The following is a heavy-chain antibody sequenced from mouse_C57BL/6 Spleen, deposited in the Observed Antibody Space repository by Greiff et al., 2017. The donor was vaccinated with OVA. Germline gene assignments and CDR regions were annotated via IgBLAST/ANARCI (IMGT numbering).Heavy chain of an antibody. Sequence: VQLQQSGAELVKPGASVKMSCKASGYTFTSYWITWVKQRPGQGLEWIGDIYPGSGSTNYNEKFKSKATLTVDTSSSTAYMQLSSLTSEDSAVYYCARGGNYYGSSYVGYWGQGTTLTVSS. CDR3: ARGGNYYGSSYVGY. CDR2: IYPGSGST. D-gene: IGHD1-1*01. V-gene: IGHV1-55*01. J-gene: IGHJ2*01. CDR1: GYTFTSYW.